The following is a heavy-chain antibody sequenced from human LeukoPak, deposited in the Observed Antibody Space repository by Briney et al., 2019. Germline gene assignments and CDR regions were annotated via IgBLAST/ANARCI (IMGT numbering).Heavy chain of an antibody. D-gene: IGHD1-20*01. CDR3: AKDISITGTARGAFDI. CDR2: ISWNSGSI. CDR1: GFTFDDYA. J-gene: IGHJ3*02. Sequence: GGSLRLSCAASGFTFDDYAMHWVRQAPGKGLEWVSGISWNSGSIGYADSVKGRFTISRDNAKNSLYLQMNSLRAEDMALYYCAKDISITGTARGAFDIWGQGTMVTVSS. V-gene: IGHV3-9*03.